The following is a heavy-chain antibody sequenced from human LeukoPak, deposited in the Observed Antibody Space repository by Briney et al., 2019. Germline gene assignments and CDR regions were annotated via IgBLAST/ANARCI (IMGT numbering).Heavy chain of an antibody. D-gene: IGHD4-11*01. CDR1: GYTFTGYY. CDR3: ARGTTGTTLPYYYYFMDV. J-gene: IGHJ6*03. Sequence: ASVKVSCKASGYTFTGYYMHWVRQAPGQGLEWMGWINPNSGGTNYAQKFQGRVTMTRDTSISTAYMELSRLRSDDTAVYYCARGTTGTTLPYYYYFMDVWGKGTTVTVSS. V-gene: IGHV1-2*02. CDR2: INPNSGGT.